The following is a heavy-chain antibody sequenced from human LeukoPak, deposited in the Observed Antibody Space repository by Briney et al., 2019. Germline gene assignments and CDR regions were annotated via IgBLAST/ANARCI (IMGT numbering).Heavy chain of an antibody. V-gene: IGHV3-20*04. CDR1: GFTFSSYA. CDR2: ISWNSGSI. D-gene: IGHD6-13*01. J-gene: IGHJ3*02. CDR3: ARASKAAASAFDI. Sequence: GGSLRLSCAASGFTFSSYAMSWVRQAPGKGLEWVSGISWNSGSIGYADSVKGRFTISRDNAKNSLYLQMNSLRAEDTAVYYCARASKAAASAFDIWGQGTMVTVSS.